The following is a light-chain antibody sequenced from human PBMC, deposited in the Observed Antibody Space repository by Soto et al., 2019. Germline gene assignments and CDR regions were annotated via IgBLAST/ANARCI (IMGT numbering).Light chain of an antibody. CDR3: PHHGTSTPSWT. J-gene: IGKJ1*01. V-gene: IGKV3-20*01. CDR1: QSVSSSY. Sequence: EIVLTQSPGTLSLSPGERATLFCRASQSVSSSYLAWYQQKPGQAPRLLIYGASSRATGIPDRFSGSGSGTDFPLTISRLEAEDFAVYYCPHHGTSTPSWTFGQGTKVEIK. CDR2: GAS.